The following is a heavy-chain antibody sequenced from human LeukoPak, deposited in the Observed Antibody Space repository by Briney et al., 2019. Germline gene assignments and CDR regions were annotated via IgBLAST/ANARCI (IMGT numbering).Heavy chain of an antibody. D-gene: IGHD2/OR15-2a*01. CDR3: ARQFSEVVFIADYFGR. V-gene: IGHV4-61*02. J-gene: IGHJ4*02. CDR1: GGSISSGNSY. CDR2: IYSSGST. Sequence: LETLSLTCSVSGGSISSGNSYWSWVRQPAGKGLEWIGRIYSSGSTNYNPSLKSRVTISLDTSKNHFSLRLSSVTAADTAVYYYARQFSEVVFIADYFGRWGQGSLVTVSS.